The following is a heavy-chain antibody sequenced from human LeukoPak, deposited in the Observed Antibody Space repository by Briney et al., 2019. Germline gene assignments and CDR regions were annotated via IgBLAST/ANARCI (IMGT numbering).Heavy chain of an antibody. CDR1: GNTFTGYY. V-gene: IGHV1-2*02. CDR3: ATISPLRASRAYNV. Sequence: ASVKVSCKASGNTFTGYYIHRVRHATGQGLEWIGWINSNGGCTEYAQKFQSSATKTTDTSIIPPYLKLSAPTSDDSAVVKGATISPLRASRAYNVWGQGTMVTVSS. J-gene: IGHJ3*01. D-gene: IGHD5-12*01. CDR2: INSNGGCT.